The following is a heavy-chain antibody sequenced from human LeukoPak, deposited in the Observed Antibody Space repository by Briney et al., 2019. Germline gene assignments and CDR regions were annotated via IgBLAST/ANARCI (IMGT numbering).Heavy chain of an antibody. J-gene: IGHJ4*02. V-gene: IGHV4-31*03. Sequence: SETLSLTCTVSGGSISSGGYYWSWIRQHPGKGLEWIGYIYYSGSTYYNPSLKSRVTISVDTSKSQFSLKLSSVTAADTAVYYCARSWYYYDSSGYPFDYWGQGTLVTVSS. CDR1: GGSISSGGYY. D-gene: IGHD3-22*01. CDR2: IYYSGST. CDR3: ARSWYYYDSSGYPFDY.